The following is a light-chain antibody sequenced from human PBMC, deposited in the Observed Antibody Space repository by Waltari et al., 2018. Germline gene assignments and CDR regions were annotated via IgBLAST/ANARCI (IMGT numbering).Light chain of an antibody. Sequence: DIQMTQSPSSLSASVGDRVTITCRVSQSISTYLNWYRQQSGRAPKLLIYTASSLQSGVPPRFSGSGSGTDFTLTISSLQPEDFATYYCQQGSSIPSTFGQGTKVEI. CDR2: TAS. J-gene: IGKJ2*02. CDR3: QQGSSIPST. CDR1: QSISTY. V-gene: IGKV1-39*01.